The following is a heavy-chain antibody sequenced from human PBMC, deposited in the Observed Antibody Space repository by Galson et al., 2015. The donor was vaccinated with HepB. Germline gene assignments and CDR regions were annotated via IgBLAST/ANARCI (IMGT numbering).Heavy chain of an antibody. Sequence: SLRLSCAASGFTVIGNYMAWVRQAPGKGLEWFSVVYRGGGRYYADSVQGRFTIFRADSKNTLFLQMNSLRVEDTAVSYCAKSNRGLGSGHYGGGYFDLWGRGILVTVSS. J-gene: IGHJ2*01. CDR1: GFTVIGNY. D-gene: IGHD4-23*01. V-gene: IGHV3-66*01. CDR3: AKSNRGLGSGHYGGGYFDL. CDR2: VYRGGGR.